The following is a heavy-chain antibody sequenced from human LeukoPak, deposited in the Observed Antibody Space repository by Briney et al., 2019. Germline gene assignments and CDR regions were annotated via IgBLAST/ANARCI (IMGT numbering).Heavy chain of an antibody. CDR3: ARVGYDWWGGFDY. CDR2: ISYDGSNK. V-gene: IGHV3-30-3*01. CDR1: GFTFSSYA. Sequence: PGGSLRLSCAASGFTFSSYAMHWVRQAPGKGLEWVAVISYDGSNKYYADSVKGRFTISRDNSKNTLYLQMNSLRAEDTAVYYCARVGYDWWGGFDYWGQGTLVTVSS. J-gene: IGHJ4*02. D-gene: IGHD5-12*01.